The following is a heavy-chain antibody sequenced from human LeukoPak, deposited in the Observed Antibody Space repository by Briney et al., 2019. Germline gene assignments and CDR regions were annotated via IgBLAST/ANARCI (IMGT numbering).Heavy chain of an antibody. J-gene: IGHJ6*02. Sequence: ASVKVSCKASGGTFSSYAISWVRQAPGQGLEWMGGFIPIFGTANYAQKFEGRVTITADESTSTAYMELSSLRSEDTAVYYCATWVDYDAPYYYGMDVWGQGTRSPSP. CDR3: ATWVDYDAPYYYGMDV. D-gene: IGHD4-17*01. CDR1: GGTFSSYA. CDR2: FIPIFGTA. V-gene: IGHV1-69*13.